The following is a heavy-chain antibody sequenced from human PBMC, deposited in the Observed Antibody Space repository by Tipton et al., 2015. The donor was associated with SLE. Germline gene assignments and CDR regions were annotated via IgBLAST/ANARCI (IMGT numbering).Heavy chain of an antibody. CDR2: IYYSGST. V-gene: IGHV4-59*11. J-gene: IGHJ4*02. Sequence: TLSLTCTVSGGSISLHYWSWIRQPPGKGLEWIGHIYYSGSTSYNPSLESRVTISVDMSRNQFFLKIISVTAADTAVYYCARESPGIIDYWGQGILVTVSS. CDR1: GGSISLHY. D-gene: IGHD2-21*01. CDR3: ARESPGIIDY.